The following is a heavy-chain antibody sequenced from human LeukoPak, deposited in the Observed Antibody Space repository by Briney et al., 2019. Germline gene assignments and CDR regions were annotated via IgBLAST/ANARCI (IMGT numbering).Heavy chain of an antibody. CDR2: IYYSGST. J-gene: IGHJ4*02. D-gene: IGHD3-3*01. CDR3: ARSWRGYYFDY. Sequence: IAYIYYSGSTNYNPSLKSRVTISVDTSKNQFSLKLSSVTAADTAVYYCARSWRGYYFDYWGQGTLVTISS. V-gene: IGHV4-59*01.